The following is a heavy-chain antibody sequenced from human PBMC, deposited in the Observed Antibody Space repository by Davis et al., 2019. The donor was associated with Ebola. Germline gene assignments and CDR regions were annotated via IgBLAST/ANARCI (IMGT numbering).Heavy chain of an antibody. CDR1: GFTFSSYW. J-gene: IGHJ4*02. CDR2: INSDGSST. V-gene: IGHV3-74*01. Sequence: GESLKISCAASGFTFSSYWMHWVRQAPGKGLVWVSRINSDGSSTSYADSVKGRFTISRDNAKNTLYLQMNSLRAEDTAVYYCARVSIAARTFVYWGQGTLVTVSS. CDR3: ARVSIAARTFVY. D-gene: IGHD6-6*01.